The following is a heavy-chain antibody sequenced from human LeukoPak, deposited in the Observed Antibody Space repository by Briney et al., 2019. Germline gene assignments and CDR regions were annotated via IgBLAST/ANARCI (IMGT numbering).Heavy chain of an antibody. CDR1: GFTFSNYW. J-gene: IGHJ4*02. Sequence: GGSLRLSCAASGFTFSNYWMHLVRQAPGKGLEWVANIQQDGSEQYYVDSVKGRFTISRDNSKNTLYVQMNSLRAEDTAVYYCAKDADIVVSSYFDYWGQGTLVTVSS. V-gene: IGHV3-7*01. CDR2: IQQDGSEQ. D-gene: IGHD2-2*01. CDR3: AKDADIVVSSYFDY.